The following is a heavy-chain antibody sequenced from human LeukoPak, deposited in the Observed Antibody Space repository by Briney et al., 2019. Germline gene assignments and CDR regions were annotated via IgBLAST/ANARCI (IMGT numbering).Heavy chain of an antibody. J-gene: IGHJ4*02. V-gene: IGHV3-23*01. CDR2: ISDTGNT. Sequence: GGSLRLSCAASGFTLSGYAMSWVRQAPGKGLEWVSAISDTGNTYHADSVKGRFAISRDSSKNTLFLQMNRLRPEDAAVYYCAKAPVTTCRGAFCYPFDYWGLGTLVTVSS. CDR3: AKAPVTTCRGAFCYPFDY. D-gene: IGHD2-15*01. CDR1: GFTLSGYA.